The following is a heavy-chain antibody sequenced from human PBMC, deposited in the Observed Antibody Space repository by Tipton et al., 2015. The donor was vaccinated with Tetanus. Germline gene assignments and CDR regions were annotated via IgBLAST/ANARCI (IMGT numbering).Heavy chain of an antibody. CDR1: GASISGYY. Sequence: GLVKPSETLSLTCTVSGASISGYYWSWIRQTPGKGLEWIGYIYSSGSFNYNPSLRSRVTLSVDTSQKQFSLNLRSMTAADTAVYYCARGGPESRWYFDHWGRGTLVTVSS. J-gene: IGHJ2*01. V-gene: IGHV4-59*01. CDR2: IYSSGSF. CDR3: ARGGPESRWYFDH.